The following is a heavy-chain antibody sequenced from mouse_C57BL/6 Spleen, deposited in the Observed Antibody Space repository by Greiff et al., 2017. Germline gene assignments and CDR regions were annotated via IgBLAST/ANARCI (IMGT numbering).Heavy chain of an antibody. Sequence: VQLQESGAELVKPGASVKISCKASGYAFSSYWMNWVKQRPGKGLEWIGQIYPGDGDTNYNGKFKGKATLTADKSSSTAYMQLSSLTSEDSAVYFCARSRDSGAMDYWGQGTSVTVSS. CDR2: IYPGDGDT. CDR1: GYAFSSYW. D-gene: IGHD3-1*01. V-gene: IGHV1-80*01. J-gene: IGHJ4*01. CDR3: ARSRDSGAMDY.